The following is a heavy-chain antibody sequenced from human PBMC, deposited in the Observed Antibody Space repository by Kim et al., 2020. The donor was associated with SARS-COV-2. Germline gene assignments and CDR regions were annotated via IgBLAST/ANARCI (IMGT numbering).Heavy chain of an antibody. CDR3: ARAPQQPDGFDY. V-gene: IGHV3-30-3*01. Sequence: GRSLRLSCAASGFTFSSYAMHWVRQAPGKGLEWVAVISYDGSNKYYADSVKGRFTISRDNSKNTLYLQMNSLRAEDTAVYYCARAPQQPDGFDYWGQGTLVTVSS. J-gene: IGHJ4*02. CDR2: ISYDGSNK. D-gene: IGHD6-13*01. CDR1: GFTFSSYA.